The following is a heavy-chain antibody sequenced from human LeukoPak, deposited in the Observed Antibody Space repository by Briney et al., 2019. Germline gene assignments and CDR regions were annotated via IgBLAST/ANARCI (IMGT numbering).Heavy chain of an antibody. D-gene: IGHD6-19*01. J-gene: IGHJ4*02. CDR2: IYYSGST. V-gene: IGHV4-39*07. Sequence: SETLSLTCTVSGGSISSSSYYWGWIRQPPGKGLEWIGSIYYSGSTYYNPSLKSRVTISVDTSKNQFSLKLSSVTAADTAVYYCARGYSSGWYYFDYWGQGTLVTVSS. CDR1: GGSISSSSYY. CDR3: ARGYSSGWYYFDY.